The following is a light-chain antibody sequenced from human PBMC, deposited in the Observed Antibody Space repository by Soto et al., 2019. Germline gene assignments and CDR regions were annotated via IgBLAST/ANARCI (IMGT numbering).Light chain of an antibody. J-gene: IGLJ3*02. CDR3: CSYAGSSTWV. CDR2: EGS. Sequence: QSALTQPASVSGSPGQSITISCTGSSSDVGSYNFVSWHQQHPGKAPKLIIYEGSKRPSGVSNRFSGSKSGNTASLTISGLQAEDEADYYCCSYAGSSTWVFGGGTKLTVL. CDR1: SSDVGSYNF. V-gene: IGLV2-23*01.